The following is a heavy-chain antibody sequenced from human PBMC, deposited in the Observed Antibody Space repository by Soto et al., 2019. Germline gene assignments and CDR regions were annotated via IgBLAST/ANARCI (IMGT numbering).Heavy chain of an antibody. CDR2: ISYDGSNK. D-gene: IGHD6-13*01. Sequence: PGGSLRLSCAASGFTFSSYAMHWVRQAPGKGLEWVAVISYDGSNKYYADSVKGRFTISRDNSKNTLYLQMNSLRAEDTAVYYCARGSSQGLDYWGQGTLVTVS. CDR3: ARGSSQGLDY. CDR1: GFTFSSYA. V-gene: IGHV3-30-3*01. J-gene: IGHJ4*02.